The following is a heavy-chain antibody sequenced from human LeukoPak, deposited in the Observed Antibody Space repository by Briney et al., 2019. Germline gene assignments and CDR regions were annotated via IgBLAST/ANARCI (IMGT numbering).Heavy chain of an antibody. V-gene: IGHV4-4*07. CDR3: ARVQNRGYYHMDV. Sequence: SETLSLTCAVSGYSISSGYYWSWIRQPAGKGLEWIGRIYTSGNTNYNPSLKSRVTMSVDTSKNQFSLKLSSVTAADTAVYYCARVQNRGYYHMDVWGKGTTVTVSS. J-gene: IGHJ6*03. D-gene: IGHD1-14*01. CDR1: GYSISSGYY. CDR2: IYTSGNT.